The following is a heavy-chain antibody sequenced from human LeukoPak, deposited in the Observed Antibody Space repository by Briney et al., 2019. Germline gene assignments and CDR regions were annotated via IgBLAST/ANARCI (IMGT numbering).Heavy chain of an antibody. CDR2: IWYDGSNK. V-gene: IGHV3-33*01. D-gene: IGHD2-2*01. J-gene: IGHJ4*02. CDR3: AIGYCSITTCYALDY. CDR1: GFTFSSYG. Sequence: GGSLRLSCAASGFTFSSYGMHWVRQAPGKGLEWVAVIWYDGSNKYYADYVKGRFTISRDNSKDTLYLQMNSLRAEDTAVYYCAIGYCSITTCYALDYWGQGTLVTVSS.